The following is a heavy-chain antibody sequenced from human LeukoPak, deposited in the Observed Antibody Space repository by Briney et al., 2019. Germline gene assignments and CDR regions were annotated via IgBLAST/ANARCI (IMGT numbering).Heavy chain of an antibody. CDR3: ARWYSSGWYSDY. CDR1: GFTFSTYP. V-gene: IGHV3-21*06. Sequence: GGSLRLSCAASGFTFSTYPIHWVRQAPGKGLEWVSSVSGTSEYIYYADSVRGRFTISRDNAKNTVYLQMNSLRAEDTAVYYCARWYSSGWYSDYWGQGTLVTVSS. CDR2: VSGTSEYI. D-gene: IGHD6-19*01. J-gene: IGHJ4*02.